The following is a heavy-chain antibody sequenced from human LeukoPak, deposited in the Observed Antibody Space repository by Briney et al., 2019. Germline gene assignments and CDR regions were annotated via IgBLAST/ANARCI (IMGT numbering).Heavy chain of an antibody. CDR3: ATVRQLVLGY. D-gene: IGHD6-13*01. Sequence: ASVKVSCKASGDTFSSYAINWVRQAPGQGPEWMGRITPFLGIANYPQKFQGRVTMTEDTSTDTAYMELSSLRSEDTAVYYCATVRQLVLGYWGQGTLVTVSS. CDR2: ITPFLGIA. V-gene: IGHV1-69*04. CDR1: GDTFSSYA. J-gene: IGHJ4*02.